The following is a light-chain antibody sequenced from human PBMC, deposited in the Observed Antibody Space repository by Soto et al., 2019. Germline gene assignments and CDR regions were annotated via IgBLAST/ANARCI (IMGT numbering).Light chain of an antibody. CDR2: AAS. CDR1: QSINIW. Sequence: DIQMTQSHSTLSASVGDSVTITCRAIQSINIWLAWYQQTPGKAPKLLIYAASSLQSAVPSRFGGSGSGTDFTLTISSLQPEDFATYYCQQSYSTPLTFGGGTKVESK. V-gene: IGKV1-39*01. J-gene: IGKJ4*01. CDR3: QQSYSTPLT.